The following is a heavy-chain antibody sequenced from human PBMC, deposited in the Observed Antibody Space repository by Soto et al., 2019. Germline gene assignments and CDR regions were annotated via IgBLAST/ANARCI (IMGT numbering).Heavy chain of an antibody. CDR2: ISGSGGST. CDR1: GFTFSSYA. D-gene: IGHD3-16*02. CDR3: AKLRGGVILYYGMDV. Sequence: SLILSCAASGFTFSSYAMSWVRQAPGKGLEWVSAISGSGGSTYYADSVKGRFTISRDNSKNTLYLQMNSLRAEDTAVYYCAKLRGGVILYYGMDVWGQGTTVTVSS. J-gene: IGHJ6*02. V-gene: IGHV3-23*01.